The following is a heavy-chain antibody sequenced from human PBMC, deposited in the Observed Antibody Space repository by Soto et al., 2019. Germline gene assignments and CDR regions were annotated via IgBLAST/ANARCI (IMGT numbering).Heavy chain of an antibody. J-gene: IGHJ6*03. CDR1: GGSVSSYT. CDR3: ASAFDSTVTSYYYYYMDV. CDR2: IIPILGIA. Sequence: GASVKVSCKASGGSVSSYTISWVRQAPAQGLEWMGRIIPILGIANYAQKFQGRVTITADKSTSTAYMELSSLRSEDTAVYYCASAFDSTVTSYYYYYMDVWGKGTTVTVSS. V-gene: IGHV1-69*02. D-gene: IGHD4-4*01.